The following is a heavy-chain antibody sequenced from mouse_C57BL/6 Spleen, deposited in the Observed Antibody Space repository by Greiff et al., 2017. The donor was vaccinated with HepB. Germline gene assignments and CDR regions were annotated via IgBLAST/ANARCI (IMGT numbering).Heavy chain of an antibody. CDR2: IYPGNGDT. J-gene: IGHJ4*01. CDR1: GYTFTSYN. CDR3: ARSFYGYYEGFYYYAMDY. Sequence: QVQLQQSGAELVRPGASVKMSCKASGYTFTSYNMHWVKQTPRQGLEWIGAIYPGNGDTSYNQKFKGKATLTVDKSSSTAYMQLSSLTSEDSAVYFCARSFYGYYEGFYYYAMDYWGQGTSVTVSS. D-gene: IGHD2-3*01. V-gene: IGHV1-12*01.